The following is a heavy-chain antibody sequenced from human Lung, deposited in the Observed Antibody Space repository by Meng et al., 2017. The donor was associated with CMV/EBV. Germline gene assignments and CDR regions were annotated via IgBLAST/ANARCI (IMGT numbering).Heavy chain of an antibody. Sequence: CKASGYTFSDFGITWVRQAPGQGLEWMGWINGDNGNTNYAQRFQGRVTLTTDTATRTAYMELRSLRSDDTAVYFCAREPSGYNYGPDYWGQGTLVTVPQ. J-gene: IGHJ4*02. D-gene: IGHD5-18*01. CDR1: GYTFSDFG. CDR3: AREPSGYNYGPDY. CDR2: INGDNGNT. V-gene: IGHV1-18*01.